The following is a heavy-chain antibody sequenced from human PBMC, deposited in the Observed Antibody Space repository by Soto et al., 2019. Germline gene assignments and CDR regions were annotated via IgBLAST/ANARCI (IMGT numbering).Heavy chain of an antibody. J-gene: IGHJ4*02. V-gene: IGHV4-59*01. CDR2: IYYSGST. CDR3: ARDRSNRGYQLPTPDY. D-gene: IGHD2-2*01. Sequence: QVQLQESGPGLVKPSETLSLTCTVSGGSISSYYWSWIRQPPGKGLEWIGYIYYSGSTNYNPSLKSRVTKSVDTSKNQFSQKLSSVTAADTAVYYCARDRSNRGYQLPTPDYWGQGTLVTVSS. CDR1: GGSISSYY.